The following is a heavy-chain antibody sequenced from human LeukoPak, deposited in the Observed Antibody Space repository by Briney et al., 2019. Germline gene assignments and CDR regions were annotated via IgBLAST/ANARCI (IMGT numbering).Heavy chain of an antibody. D-gene: IGHD3-22*01. Sequence: SETLSLTCTVSGGFISSCGYYWSWIRQHPGKGLEWIGYIYYSGSTYYNPSLKSRVTISVDTSKNQFSLKLSSVTAADTAVYYCARAPVDYYDSSGGLGAFDIWGQGTMVTVSS. CDR1: GGFISSCGYY. CDR2: IYYSGST. CDR3: ARAPVDYYDSSGGLGAFDI. J-gene: IGHJ3*02. V-gene: IGHV4-31*03.